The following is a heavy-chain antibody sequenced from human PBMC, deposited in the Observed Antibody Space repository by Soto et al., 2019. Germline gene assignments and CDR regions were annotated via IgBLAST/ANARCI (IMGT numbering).Heavy chain of an antibody. CDR2: VYSSGRA. CDR1: GGSMNGFY. Sequence: SETLSLTCTVSGGSMNGFYWNWIRQPAGGGLEWIGRVYSSGRADYIPSLKSRITMSVNTSKNQFYLNLRFVTAADTAVYFCAKDKSGAADIWGHGTMVTVSS. CDR3: AKDKSGAADI. D-gene: IGHD7-27*01. V-gene: IGHV4-4*07. J-gene: IGHJ3*02.